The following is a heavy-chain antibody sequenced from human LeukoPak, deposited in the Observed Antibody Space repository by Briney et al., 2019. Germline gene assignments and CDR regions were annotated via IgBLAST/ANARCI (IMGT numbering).Heavy chain of an antibody. CDR3: ARDYRTRYYDRSQGYNWFDP. CDR1: GGTFSSYA. J-gene: IGHJ5*02. V-gene: IGHV1-69*05. CDR2: IIPIFGRA. Sequence: ASVKVSCKASGGTFSSYAISWVRQAPGQGLEWMGGIIPIFGRANYAQKFQGRVTITTDESTSTAYMGLSSLRSEYTAVYYCARDYRTRYYDRSQGYNWFDPWGQGTLVTVSS. D-gene: IGHD3-22*01.